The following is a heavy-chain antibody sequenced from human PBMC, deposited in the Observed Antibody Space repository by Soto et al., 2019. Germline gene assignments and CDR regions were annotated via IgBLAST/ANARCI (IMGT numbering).Heavy chain of an antibody. CDR1: GFTFSSYG. D-gene: IGHD6-19*01. Sequence: QVQLVESGGGVVQPGRSLRLSCAASGFTFSSYGMHWVRQAPGKGLEWVAVISYDGRNKYYADAVKGRFTISRDNSKNTLYLQMSSLRAEDTAVYYCVKDGSSGWPYCYDMDVWGQGTTVTVSS. CDR2: ISYDGRNK. V-gene: IGHV3-30*18. J-gene: IGHJ6*02. CDR3: VKDGSSGWPYCYDMDV.